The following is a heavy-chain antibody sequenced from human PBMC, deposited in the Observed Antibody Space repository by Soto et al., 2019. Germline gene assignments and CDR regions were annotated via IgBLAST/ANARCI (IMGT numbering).Heavy chain of an antibody. V-gene: IGHV1-3*01. J-gene: IGHJ6*02. Sequence: QVQLVQSGAEVKKPGASVKVSCKASGYTFTSYAMHWVRQAPGQRLEWMGWINAGNGNTKYSQKFQGRVTITRDTSASTAYMELSSLRSEDTAVYYCASFGSGSYSPRGLGGGMDVWGQGTTVTVSS. CDR3: ASFGSGSYSPRGLGGGMDV. D-gene: IGHD3-10*01. CDR2: INAGNGNT. CDR1: GYTFTSYA.